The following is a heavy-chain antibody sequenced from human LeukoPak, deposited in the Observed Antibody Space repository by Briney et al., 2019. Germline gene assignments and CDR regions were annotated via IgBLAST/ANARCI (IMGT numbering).Heavy chain of an antibody. D-gene: IGHD5-12*01. CDR1: GGSIISNTYY. CDR3: ARWVATARGYFDY. CDR2: VYYGGST. Sequence: SQTLSLTCTVSGGSIISNTYYWGWIRQPPGKGLEWIGHVYYGGSTYYNPSLKSRVTMSVDTSKNQFSLELTSVTAADTAVYYCARWVATARGYFDYWGQGTLLTVSS. J-gene: IGHJ4*02. V-gene: IGHV4-39*01.